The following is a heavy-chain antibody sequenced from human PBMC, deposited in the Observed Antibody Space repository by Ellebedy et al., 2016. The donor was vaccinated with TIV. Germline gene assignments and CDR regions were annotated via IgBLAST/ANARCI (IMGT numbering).Heavy chain of an antibody. D-gene: IGHD1-26*01. CDR1: GFTFTSYA. CDR3: AKDRVYSGNYHDAFDI. Sequence: GESLKISCAASGFTFTSYAMSWVRQAPGMGMEWVSLISASGGSTIYADSVQGRFTISRDNSKNTLYLQMSSLRAEDTAVYFCAKDRVYSGNYHDAFDIWGQGTMVSVSS. V-gene: IGHV3-23*01. J-gene: IGHJ3*02. CDR2: ISASGGST.